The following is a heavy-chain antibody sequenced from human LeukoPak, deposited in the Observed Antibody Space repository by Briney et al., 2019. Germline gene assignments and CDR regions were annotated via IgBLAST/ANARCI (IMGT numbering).Heavy chain of an antibody. Sequence: ASVKVSCKASGYTFTGYYMHWVRQAPGQGLEWMGWINPNSGGTNYAQKFQGRVTMTRDTSIITAYMELSRLRSDDTAVYYCARGPMYSSSSVDYFDYWGRGTLVTVSS. CDR3: ARGPMYSSSSVDYFDY. CDR1: GYTFTGYY. V-gene: IGHV1-2*02. CDR2: INPNSGGT. J-gene: IGHJ4*02. D-gene: IGHD6-6*01.